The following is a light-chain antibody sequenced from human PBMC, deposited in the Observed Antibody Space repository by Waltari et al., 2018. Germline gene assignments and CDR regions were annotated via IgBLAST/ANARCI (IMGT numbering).Light chain of an antibody. CDR3: FTVDDNSLRL. CDR2: RDS. V-gene: IGLV3-27*01. CDR1: VLGKKF. J-gene: IGLJ2*01. Sequence: SYELTQPSSVSVSPGQTARITCSGDVLGKKFIRWFQQKPGQAPVLLIFRDSERPSGIPGRFSGSSSGTTVTLTISGAQVEDEADCYCFTVDDNSLRLFGGGTKLTVL.